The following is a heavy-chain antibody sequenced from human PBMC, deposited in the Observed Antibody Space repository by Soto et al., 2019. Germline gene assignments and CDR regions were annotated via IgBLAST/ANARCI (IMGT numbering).Heavy chain of an antibody. Sequence: QVQVMQSGAEVKKPGDSVKVSCKTSGYIFSDYGINWVRQAPGQGLEWMGWISGYSGNANLAQKFQGRVTMTTDKSTRTAYTELRRLRSDDTAVYYCAKRTSGTTWRESDYWGQGTLVTVSS. D-gene: IGHD4-17*01. CDR1: GYIFSDYG. J-gene: IGHJ4*02. CDR2: ISGYSGNA. CDR3: AKRTSGTTWRESDY. V-gene: IGHV1-18*04.